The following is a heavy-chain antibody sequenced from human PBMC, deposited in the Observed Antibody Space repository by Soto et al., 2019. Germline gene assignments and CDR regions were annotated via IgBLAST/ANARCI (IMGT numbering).Heavy chain of an antibody. CDR3: ASGASRWYPYFFDS. CDR2: IIPYYNTL. J-gene: IGHJ4*02. D-gene: IGHD6-13*01. Sequence: QAQVVQAGAEVRKPGSSVKLSCKASEGTFNSYAIAWVRQAPGQGLEWMGGIIPYYNTLNYAQKFQDSVIINADDDTNTDYMELSRLIADDTAVYFCASGASRWYPYFFDSGAQGTLVTVSS. V-gene: IGHV1-69*01. CDR1: EGTFNSYA.